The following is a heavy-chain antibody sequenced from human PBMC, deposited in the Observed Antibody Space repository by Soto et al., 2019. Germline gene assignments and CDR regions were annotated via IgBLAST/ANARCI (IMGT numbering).Heavy chain of an antibody. J-gene: IGHJ4*02. D-gene: IGHD6-19*01. Sequence: SLRLSGAASGFTFSSYAMGWVRQAPGKGLEWVSAISGSGGSTYYADSVKGRLTSSRDNSKNTLYLQMNSLRAEDPAVYYCAKASYIAVPCFDSRGQGTLVTVSS. V-gene: IGHV3-23*01. CDR3: AKASYIAVPCFDS. CDR2: ISGSGGST. CDR1: GFTFSSYA.